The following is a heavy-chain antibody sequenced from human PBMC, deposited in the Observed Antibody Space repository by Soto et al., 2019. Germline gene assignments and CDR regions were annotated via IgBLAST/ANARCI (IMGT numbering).Heavy chain of an antibody. CDR2: INPKTAAT. D-gene: IGHD1-26*01. J-gene: IGHJ6*02. CDR1: GYSFSDYF. CDR3: ARIKWGLNYYNGMDV. Sequence: ASVKVSCKPSGYSFSDYFIQWVRQSPGQGLEWVAWINPKTAATNYAKKFQGRVSLTWDTSSTTAYMELTRLRPDDTAVYYCARIKWGLNYYNGMDVWGQGTTVTVSS. V-gene: IGHV1-2*02.